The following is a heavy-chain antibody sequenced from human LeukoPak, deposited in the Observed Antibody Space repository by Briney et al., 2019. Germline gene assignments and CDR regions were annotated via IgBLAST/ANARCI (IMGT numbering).Heavy chain of an antibody. D-gene: IGHD2-15*01. CDR1: GYTFTSYD. Sequence: ASVKVSCKTSGYTFTSYDINWVRQATGQGLEWMGWMNPNNGDTDYAQKFQGRVTMTSNTSIRTAYMELSSLKSEDTAVYYCVRSPRDSNLDYWGQGTLVTVSS. CDR2: MNPNNGDT. CDR3: VRSPRDSNLDY. J-gene: IGHJ4*02. V-gene: IGHV1-8*01.